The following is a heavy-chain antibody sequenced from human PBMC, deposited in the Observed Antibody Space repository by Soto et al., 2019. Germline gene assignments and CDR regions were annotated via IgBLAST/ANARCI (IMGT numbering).Heavy chain of an antibody. J-gene: IGHJ4*02. CDR1: GGSIRSPNFS. V-gene: IGHV4-31*03. CDR3: AVIAASANSYFDY. CDR2: IYYNGTT. D-gene: IGHD6-13*01. Sequence: ASETLSLTCTVIGGSIRSPNFSWSWIRQHPGKGPEWIGNIYYNGTTTYSPSLESRLTISLDPSKNQFSLTLSSVTAADTAVYYCAVIAASANSYFDYWGQGTPVTVSS.